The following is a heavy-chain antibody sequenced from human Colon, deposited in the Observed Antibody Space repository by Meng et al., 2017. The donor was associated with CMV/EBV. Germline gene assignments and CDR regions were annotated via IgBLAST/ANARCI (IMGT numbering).Heavy chain of an antibody. V-gene: IGHV3-11*05. Sequence: QVQLVVSGGGLVKPGGSMRLSCGASGFTFSDSYMSWIRQAPGKGPEWVSYITSSSSYTNYADSVKGRFTISRDNAKNSLYLQMNSLRAEDTAVYYCARANYYDSSGYYGGRDWGQGTLVTVSS. CDR2: ITSSSSYT. D-gene: IGHD3-22*01. CDR3: ARANYYDSSGYYGGRD. J-gene: IGHJ4*02. CDR1: GFTFSDSY.